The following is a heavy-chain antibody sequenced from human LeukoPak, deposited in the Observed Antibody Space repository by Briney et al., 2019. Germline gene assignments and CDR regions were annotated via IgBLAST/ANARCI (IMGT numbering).Heavy chain of an antibody. CDR1: GYTFTGYY. J-gene: IGHJ4*02. D-gene: IGHD1-7*01. Sequence: GASVKVSCKASGYTFTGYYMHWVRQAPGQGLEWMGWINPNSGGTNYAQKFQGRVTMTRDTSISTAYMELSRLRSDDTAVYYCARVDLRRNLGTFDYWGQGTLVTVSS. V-gene: IGHV1-2*02. CDR2: INPNSGGT. CDR3: ARVDLRRNLGTFDY.